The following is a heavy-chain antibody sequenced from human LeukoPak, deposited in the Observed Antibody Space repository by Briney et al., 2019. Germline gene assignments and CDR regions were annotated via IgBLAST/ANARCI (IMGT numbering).Heavy chain of an antibody. D-gene: IGHD3-16*02. Sequence: GGSLRLSCAASGFTFSSYEINWVRQAPGKGLEWVSYISSSGSTIYCADSVKGRFTISRDNAKNSLYLQMNSLRAEDTAVYYCARRQNVWGSYRSAFDYWGQGTLVTVSS. CDR3: ARRQNVWGSYRSAFDY. V-gene: IGHV3-48*03. CDR2: ISSSGSTI. J-gene: IGHJ4*02. CDR1: GFTFSSYE.